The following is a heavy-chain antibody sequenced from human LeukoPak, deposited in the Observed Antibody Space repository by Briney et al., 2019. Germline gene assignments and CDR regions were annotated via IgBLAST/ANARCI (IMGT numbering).Heavy chain of an antibody. D-gene: IGHD3-22*01. CDR3: ATYDSSGYYPDY. CDR1: GFTFSSYA. V-gene: IGHV3-30*14. Sequence: GRSLRLSCAASGFTFSSYAMHWVRQAPGKGLEWVAVISYDGSNKYYADSVKGRFTISRDNSKNTLYLQMNSLRAEDTAVYYCATYDSSGYYPDYWGQGTLVTVSS. J-gene: IGHJ4*02. CDR2: ISYDGSNK.